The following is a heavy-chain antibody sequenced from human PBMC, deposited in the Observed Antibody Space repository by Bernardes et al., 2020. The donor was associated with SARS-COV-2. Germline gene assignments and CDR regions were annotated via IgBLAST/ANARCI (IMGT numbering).Heavy chain of an antibody. CDR1: GFTFSSYE. D-gene: IGHD1-20*01. V-gene: IGHV3-48*03. CDR2: ISSSGSTI. CDR3: ARYRRITGTTADY. Sequence: GGSLRLSCAASGFTFSSYEMNWVRQAPGKGLEWVSYISSSGSTIYYADSVKGRFTISRDNAKNSLYLQMNSLRAEDTAVYYCARYRRITGTTADYWGQGTLVTVSS. J-gene: IGHJ4*02.